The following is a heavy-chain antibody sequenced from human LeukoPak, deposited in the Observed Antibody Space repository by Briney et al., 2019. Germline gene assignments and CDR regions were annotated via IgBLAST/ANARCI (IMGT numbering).Heavy chain of an antibody. V-gene: IGHV3-23*01. CDR1: GFTFSSYA. D-gene: IGHD3-22*01. CDR3: AKYYYDTSGYYSAGYFDY. CDR2: ITGGGGST. Sequence: GGTLRLSCAVSGFTFSSYAMSWVRQAPGKGLEWVSFITGGGGSTYYAASVKGRFIISRDNSKNTLYLQMNSLRAEDTAVYYCAKYYYDTSGYYSAGYFDYWGQGSLVTVSS. J-gene: IGHJ4*02.